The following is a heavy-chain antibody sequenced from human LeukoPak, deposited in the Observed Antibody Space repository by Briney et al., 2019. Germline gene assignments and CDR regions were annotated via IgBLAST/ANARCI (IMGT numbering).Heavy chain of an antibody. CDR1: GGSISSSSYY. D-gene: IGHD1-26*01. CDR3: ARGRWELLH. CDR2: IYYSGST. Sequence: SETLSLTCTVSGGSISSSSYYWGWIRQPPGKGLEWIGSIYYSGSTYYNPSLKSRVTISVDTSKNQFSLKLSSVTAADTAVYYCARGRWELLHWGQGTLVTVSS. V-gene: IGHV4-39*07. J-gene: IGHJ4*02.